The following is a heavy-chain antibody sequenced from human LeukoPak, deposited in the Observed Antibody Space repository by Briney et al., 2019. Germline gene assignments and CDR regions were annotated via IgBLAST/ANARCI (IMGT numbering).Heavy chain of an antibody. V-gene: IGHV1-18*01. D-gene: IGHD4-17*01. CDR3: ARDLMTTVMGDAFDI. J-gene: IGHJ3*02. CDR1: GYTFTSYG. CDR2: ISAYNGNT. Sequence: ASVKVSCKASGYTFTSYGISWVRQAPGQGLEWMGWISAYNGNTNYAQKLQGRATMTTDTSTSTAYMELRSLRSDDTAVYYCARDLMTTVMGDAFDIWGQGTMVTVSS.